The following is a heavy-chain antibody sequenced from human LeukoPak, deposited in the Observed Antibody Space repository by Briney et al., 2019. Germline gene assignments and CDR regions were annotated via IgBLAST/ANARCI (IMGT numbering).Heavy chain of an antibody. D-gene: IGHD2-21*01. J-gene: IGHJ3*02. Sequence: GGSLRLPCAASGFTFNSYAMSWVRQAPEKGLEWVATISGSGGGTYYADSVKGRFTISRDDSKNTLYLQMNSLRAEDTAIYYCAEEGENYAFDIWGQGTMVTVSS. CDR2: ISGSGGGT. CDR1: GFTFNSYA. CDR3: AEEGENYAFDI. V-gene: IGHV3-23*01.